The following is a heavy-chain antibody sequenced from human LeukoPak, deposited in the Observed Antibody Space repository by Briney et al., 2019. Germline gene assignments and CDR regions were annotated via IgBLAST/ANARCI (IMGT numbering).Heavy chain of an antibody. J-gene: IGHJ4*02. Sequence: PGGSLRLSCAASGFTFSSYSMNWVRQAPGKGLEWVSSISSSSSSYIYYADSVKGRFTISRDNAKNSLYLQMNSLRAEDTAVYYCARRVVLMVYGHPRVDYFDYWGQGTLVTVSS. CDR3: ARRVVLMVYGHPRVDYFDY. V-gene: IGHV3-21*01. D-gene: IGHD2-8*01. CDR2: ISSSSSSYI. CDR1: GFTFSSYS.